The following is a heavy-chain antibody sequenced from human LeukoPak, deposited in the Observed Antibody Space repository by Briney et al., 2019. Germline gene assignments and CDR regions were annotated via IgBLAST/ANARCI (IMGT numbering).Heavy chain of an antibody. CDR2: IYYSGST. Sequence: SETLSLTCTVSGGSISSYYWSWIRQTPGKGLEWIGYIYYSGSTNYNPSLKSRVTISVDTSKNQFSLKLSSVTAADTAVYYCARDREGSSSYGMDVWGQGTTVTVSS. CDR3: ARDREGSSSYGMDV. D-gene: IGHD6-6*01. CDR1: GGSISSYY. J-gene: IGHJ6*02. V-gene: IGHV4-59*01.